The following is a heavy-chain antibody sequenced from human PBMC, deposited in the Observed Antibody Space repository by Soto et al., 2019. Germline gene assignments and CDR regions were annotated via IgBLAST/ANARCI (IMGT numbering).Heavy chain of an antibody. Sequence: QTGGSLRLSCAASGFTFSSYAMSWVRQAPGKGLEWVSAISGSGGSTYYADSVKGRFTISRDNSKNTLYLQMNSLRAEDTAVYYCAKDPGYYDSSGVYYFDYWGQGTLVTVSS. J-gene: IGHJ4*02. CDR2: ISGSGGST. CDR3: AKDPGYYDSSGVYYFDY. V-gene: IGHV3-23*01. D-gene: IGHD3-22*01. CDR1: GFTFSSYA.